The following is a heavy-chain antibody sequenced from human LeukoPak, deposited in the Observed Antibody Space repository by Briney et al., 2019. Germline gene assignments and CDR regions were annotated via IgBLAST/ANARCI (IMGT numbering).Heavy chain of an antibody. J-gene: IGHJ4*02. D-gene: IGHD3-22*01. CDR3: ARDYDKDY. V-gene: IGHV3-23*01. Sequence: GSLRLSCAASGFTFSSYVMTWVRQAPGKGLEWVSSISVSDRSTYYADSVKGRFTISRDNARNTLYLQMDSLRAEDTALYYCARDYDKDYWGQGTLVTVSS. CDR2: ISVSDRST. CDR1: GFTFSSYV.